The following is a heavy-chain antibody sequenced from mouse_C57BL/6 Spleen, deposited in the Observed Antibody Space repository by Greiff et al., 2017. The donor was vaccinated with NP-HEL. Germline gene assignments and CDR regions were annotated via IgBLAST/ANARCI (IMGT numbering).Heavy chain of an antibody. V-gene: IGHV1-64*01. CDR1: GYTFTSYW. CDR3: ARETYYSNYLAWFAY. D-gene: IGHD2-5*01. Sequence: QVQLQQPGAELVKPGASVKLSCKASGYTFTSYWMHWVKQRPGQGLEWIGMIPPNSGSTNYNEKFKSKATLTVDKSSSTAYMQLSSLTSEDSAVYYCARETYYSNYLAWFAYWGQGTLVTVSA. J-gene: IGHJ3*01. CDR2: IPPNSGST.